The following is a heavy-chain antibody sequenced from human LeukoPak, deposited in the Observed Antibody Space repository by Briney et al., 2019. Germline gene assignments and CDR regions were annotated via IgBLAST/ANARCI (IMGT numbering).Heavy chain of an antibody. CDR3: AQLQGPYFVY. V-gene: IGHV3-64D*06. D-gene: IGHD2-2*01. Sequence: GGSLRLSCSASGFTFSSYAMHWVRQAPGKGLEYVSAISSNGGSTYYADSVKGRFTISRDNSKNTLYLQMRSLRAEDTAVYYCAQLQGPYFVYWGQGTLVTVSS. CDR2: ISSNGGST. CDR1: GFTFSSYA. J-gene: IGHJ4*02.